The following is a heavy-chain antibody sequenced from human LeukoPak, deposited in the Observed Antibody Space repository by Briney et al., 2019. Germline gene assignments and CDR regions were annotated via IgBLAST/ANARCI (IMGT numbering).Heavy chain of an antibody. CDR2: ITANGTR. V-gene: IGHV3-53*01. CDR3: AKWDYYGSEDAFDI. Sequence: GGSLRLSCAASGFTVSTKYMTWVRQAPGKGLEWVSAITANGTRYYGDSVKGRFTISRDISKNTLYVQMSSLRAEDTAVYYCAKWDYYGSEDAFDIWGQGTMVTVSS. J-gene: IGHJ3*02. D-gene: IGHD3-10*01. CDR1: GFTVSTKY.